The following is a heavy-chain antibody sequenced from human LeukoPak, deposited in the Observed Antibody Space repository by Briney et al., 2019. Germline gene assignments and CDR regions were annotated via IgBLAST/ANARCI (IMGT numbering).Heavy chain of an antibody. Sequence: PSETLSLTGAVYGGSFSGYYWSWIRQPPGKGLEWIGEINHSGSTNYNPSLKSRVTISVDTSKNQFSLKLSSVTAADTAVYYCARGRGYYGSGRGYWYFDLWGRGTLVTVSS. CDR1: GGSFSGYY. CDR3: ARGRGYYGSGRGYWYFDL. J-gene: IGHJ2*01. V-gene: IGHV4-34*01. CDR2: INHSGST. D-gene: IGHD3-10*01.